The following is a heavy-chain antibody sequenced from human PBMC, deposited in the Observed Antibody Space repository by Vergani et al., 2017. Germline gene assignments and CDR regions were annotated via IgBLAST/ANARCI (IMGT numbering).Heavy chain of an antibody. J-gene: IGHJ4*02. CDR1: GYTFTGYY. CDR2: INPSGGHT. V-gene: IGHV1-46*03. CDR3: ARGDYGILTGYRY. D-gene: IGHD3-9*01. Sequence: QVQLLQSGAEVKKPGASVKVSCKASGYTFTGYYMHWVRQAPGQGLEWMGIINPSGGHTNYAQKFQGRVTMTRDTSTSTIYMELSSLRSEDTAIYYCARGDYGILTGYRYWGQGTLVTVSA.